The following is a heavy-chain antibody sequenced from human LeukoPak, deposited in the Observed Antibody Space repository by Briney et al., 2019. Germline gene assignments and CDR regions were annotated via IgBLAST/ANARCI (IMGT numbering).Heavy chain of an antibody. D-gene: IGHD5-24*01. CDR3: AKEGRSLQTY. J-gene: IGHJ4*02. CDR2: IKEDGTET. V-gene: IGHV3-7*03. Sequence: GGSLRLSCAASGFMFSSNWMSWVRLAPGKGLEWVANIKEDGTETYYVDSVKGRFTISRDNAKNSLYLRMNSLRVEDTAVYYCAKEGRSLQTYWGQGTLVTVSS. CDR1: GFMFSSNW.